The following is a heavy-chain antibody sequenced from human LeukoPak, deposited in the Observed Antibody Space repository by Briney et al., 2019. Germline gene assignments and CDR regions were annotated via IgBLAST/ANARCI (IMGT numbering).Heavy chain of an antibody. CDR2: IYSRGGT. CDR3: ARGDDYYDSSGYDY. V-gene: IGHV3-53*01. Sequence: GGSLRLSCAVSGFSVSNNYMNWVRQAPGKGLEWVSLIYSRGGTSYADSVKGRFTISRDSSKNTLFLQMNSLRVDDTAVYYCARGDDYYDSSGYDYWGQGTLVTVSS. J-gene: IGHJ4*02. D-gene: IGHD3-22*01. CDR1: GFSVSNNY.